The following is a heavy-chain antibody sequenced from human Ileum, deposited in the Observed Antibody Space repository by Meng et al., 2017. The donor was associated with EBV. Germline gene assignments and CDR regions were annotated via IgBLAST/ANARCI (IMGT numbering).Heavy chain of an antibody. J-gene: IGHJ5*02. Sequence: QVQLVRSGAEVKKPGAIVKVSCKASGYTFTSYGINWVRQAPGQGLEWMGWISAFNGNTDYAQKFQGRVTMTTDTSTTTTYMELRSLRSDDTAVYYCARVVEGATSWLDRWGQGTLVTVSS. V-gene: IGHV1-18*01. CDR2: ISAFNGNT. CDR1: GYTFTSYG. CDR3: ARVVEGATSWLDR. D-gene: IGHD1-26*01.